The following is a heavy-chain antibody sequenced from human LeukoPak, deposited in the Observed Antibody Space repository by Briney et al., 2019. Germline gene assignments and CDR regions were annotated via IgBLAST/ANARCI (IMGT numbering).Heavy chain of an antibody. V-gene: IGHV6-1*01. D-gene: IGHD1-1*01. Sequence: SQTLSLTCAISGDSVSSNSAAWNCIRQSPSRGLEWLGRTSYRSKWYNNYAVSVKSRITINPDTSKNQFSLQLKSVTPEDTAVYYCARWQHDTAFFDYWGQGTLVTVSS. CDR2: TSYRSKWYN. CDR1: GDSVSSNSAA. J-gene: IGHJ4*02. CDR3: ARWQHDTAFFDY.